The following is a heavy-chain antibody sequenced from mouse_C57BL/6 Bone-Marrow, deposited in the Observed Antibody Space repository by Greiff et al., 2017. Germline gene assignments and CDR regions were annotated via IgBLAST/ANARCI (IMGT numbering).Heavy chain of an antibody. CDR2: INPSSGYT. CDR1: GYTFTSYW. CDR3: ARLLPPFAY. D-gene: IGHD1-1*01. J-gene: IGHJ3*01. Sequence: QVQLKESGAELAKPGASVKLSCKASGYTFTSYWMHWVKQRPGQGLEWIGYINPSSGYTKYNQKFKDKSTLTADKSSSTTYMQMSSLTYEDSAVYYCARLLPPFAYWGQGTLVTVSA. V-gene: IGHV1-7*01.